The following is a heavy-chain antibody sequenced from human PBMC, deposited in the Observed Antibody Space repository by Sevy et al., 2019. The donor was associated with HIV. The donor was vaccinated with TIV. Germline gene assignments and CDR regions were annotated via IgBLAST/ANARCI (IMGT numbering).Heavy chain of an antibody. V-gene: IGHV3-53*01. CDR1: GFTVSSNY. CDR2: IYSGGST. CDR3: ARVGFDSSGYYNRGGYFDY. D-gene: IGHD3-22*01. J-gene: IGHJ4*02. Sequence: GGSLRLSCAASGFTVSSNYMSWVRQAPGKGLEWVSVIYSGGSTYYADSVKGRFTISRDNSKNTLYLQMNSLRAEDTAVYYCARVGFDSSGYYNRGGYFDYWGQGTLDTVSS.